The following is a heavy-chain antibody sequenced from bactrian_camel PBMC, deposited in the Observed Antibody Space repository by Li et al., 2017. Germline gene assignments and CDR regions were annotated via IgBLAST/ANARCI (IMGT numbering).Heavy chain of an antibody. V-gene: IGHV3S68*01. J-gene: IGHJ4*01. CDR2: NAGNAGSA. D-gene: IGHD2*01. Sequence: HVQLVESGGGSVQVGESLRLTCAHSGATAGSVCMGWFRWVPGLEREGVAVLADNAGNAGSANYAASVSGRFTLRKGTDGHVLYLQMNNLKPEDTATYYCAVDFCPLALGGRRSGARKWYYWGQGTQVTVS. CDR1: GATAGSVC. CDR3: AVDFCPLALGGRRSGARKWYY.